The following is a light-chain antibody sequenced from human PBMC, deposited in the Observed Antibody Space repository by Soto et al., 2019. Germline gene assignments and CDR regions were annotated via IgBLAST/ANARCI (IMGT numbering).Light chain of an antibody. V-gene: IGLV2-23*02. CDR3: CSYAGSTWGYV. CDR2: EVS. Sequence: SDLPHPAYGSGSPGQSITNTYTGTSSDIGNYHLVSWYQHHPGKAPKLIIYEVSKWPSGVSDRFSGSKSGYTASLTISGLQAEDEADYFCCSYAGSTWGYVLGTGTKVTVL. J-gene: IGLJ1*01. CDR1: SSDIGNYHL.